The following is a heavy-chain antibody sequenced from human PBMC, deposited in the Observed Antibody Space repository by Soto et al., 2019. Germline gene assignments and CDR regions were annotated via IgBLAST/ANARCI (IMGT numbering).Heavy chain of an antibody. CDR3: ARAGSSWYFYFDY. CDR1: GGSFSGYY. D-gene: IGHD6-13*01. J-gene: IGHJ4*02. V-gene: IGHV4-34*01. Sequence: SETLSLTCAVYGGSFSGYYWSWIRQPPGKGLEWIGEINHSGSTSYNPSLKSRVTISVDTSKNQFSLRLSSVTAADTAVYYCARAGSSWYFYFDYWGQGTLVTVSS. CDR2: INHSGST.